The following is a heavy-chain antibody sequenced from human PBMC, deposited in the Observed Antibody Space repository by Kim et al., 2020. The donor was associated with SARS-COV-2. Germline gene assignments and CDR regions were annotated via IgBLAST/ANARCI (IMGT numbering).Heavy chain of an antibody. CDR3: ARHGDSSGYSFDY. J-gene: IGHJ4*02. Sequence: YSPSFQGQVTISADKSISTAYLQWSSLKASDTAMYYCARHGDSSGYSFDYWGQGTLVTVSS. D-gene: IGHD3-22*01. V-gene: IGHV5-51*01.